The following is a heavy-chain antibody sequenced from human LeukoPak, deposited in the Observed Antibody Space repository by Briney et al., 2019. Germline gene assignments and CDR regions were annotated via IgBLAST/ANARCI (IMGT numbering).Heavy chain of an antibody. Sequence: ASVKVSCKASGYTFTSYGISWVRQAPGQGLEWMGWISAYNGNTNYAQKLQGRVTMTTDTSTSTAYMELRSLRSDDTAVYYCARDYTRLVVAATPPLGYGMDVWGQGTTVTVSS. CDR2: ISAYNGNT. CDR3: ARDYTRLVVAATPPLGYGMDV. J-gene: IGHJ6*02. V-gene: IGHV1-18*01. CDR1: GYTFTSYG. D-gene: IGHD2-15*01.